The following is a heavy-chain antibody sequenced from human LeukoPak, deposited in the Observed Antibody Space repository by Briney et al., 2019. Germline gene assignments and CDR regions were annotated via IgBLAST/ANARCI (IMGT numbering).Heavy chain of an antibody. CDR3: ARMGSTVTTYYYYMDV. D-gene: IGHD4-17*01. CDR2: ISAYNGNT. Sequence: ASVKVSCKASGYTFTSYGISWVRQAPGQGLEWMGWISAYNGNTNYAQKLQGRVTMTTDTSTSTAYMELRSLRSDDTAVHYCARMGSTVTTYYYYMDVWGKGTTVTVSS. J-gene: IGHJ6*03. V-gene: IGHV1-18*01. CDR1: GYTFTSYG.